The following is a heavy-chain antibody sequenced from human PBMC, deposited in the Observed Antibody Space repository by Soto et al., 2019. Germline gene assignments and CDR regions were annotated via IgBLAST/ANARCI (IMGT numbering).Heavy chain of an antibody. Sequence: PGGSPRFSCPSSGLTFLSFAMSWILQAPGKGLEWVSATSGSGGTTYYADSVKGRFTISRDNSKNTLYLQMNSLRAEDTAIYYCAKVLTRYCSGGNCYSEKYFDYWGQGT. CDR3: AKVLTRYCSGGNCYSEKYFDY. V-gene: IGHV3-23*01. CDR1: GLTFLSFA. D-gene: IGHD2-15*01. J-gene: IGHJ4*02. CDR2: TSGSGGTT.